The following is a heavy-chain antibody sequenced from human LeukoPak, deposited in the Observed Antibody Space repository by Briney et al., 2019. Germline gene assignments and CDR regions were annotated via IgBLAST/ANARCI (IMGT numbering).Heavy chain of an antibody. V-gene: IGHV3-7*01. J-gene: IGHJ6*02. CDR3: ARICGGDCSSYGMDV. CDR2: IKTDGSEK. CDR1: GFTFSSYW. Sequence: PGGSLRLSCEASGFTFSSYWMSWVRQAPGKGLEWVANIKTDGSEKYYVDSVKGRFTISRDNAKNSLYLQMNSLRAEDTAVYYCARICGGDCSSYGMDVWGQGTTVTVSS. D-gene: IGHD2-21*02.